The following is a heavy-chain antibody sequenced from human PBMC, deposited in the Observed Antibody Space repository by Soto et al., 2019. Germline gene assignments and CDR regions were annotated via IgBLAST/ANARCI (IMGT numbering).Heavy chain of an antibody. CDR1: GVSISSYY. CDR3: ARGVAARP. Sequence: SETLSLTCTVSGVSISSYYWSWIRQPPGKGLEWIGYIYYSGSTNYNPSLKSRVTISVDTSKNQFSLKLSSVTAADTAVYYCARGVAARPWGQGTLVTVSS. CDR2: IYYSGST. J-gene: IGHJ4*02. V-gene: IGHV4-59*01. D-gene: IGHD6-6*01.